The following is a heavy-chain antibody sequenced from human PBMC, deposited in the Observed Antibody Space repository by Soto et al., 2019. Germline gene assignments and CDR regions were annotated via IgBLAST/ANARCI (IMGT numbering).Heavy chain of an antibody. CDR2: IYSTGYA. CDR3: ARGINWFHF. J-gene: IGHJ5*01. D-gene: IGHD3-3*02. CDR1: GGSIDNSF. V-gene: IGHV4-4*09. Sequence: SETLSLTCLVSGGSIDNSFWNWIRHTPRNGLQWVGYIYSTGYAAYNPSLEARATISMDKSKNEVSLRLTSVTVEDTATYYCARGINWFHFWGQGIPVTVSS.